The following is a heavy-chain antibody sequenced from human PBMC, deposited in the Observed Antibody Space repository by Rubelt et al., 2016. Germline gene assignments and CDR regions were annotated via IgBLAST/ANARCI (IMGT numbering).Heavy chain of an antibody. V-gene: IGHV3-33*01. D-gene: IGHD2-21*02. J-gene: IGHJ4*02. CDR2: IWSDGSNN. Sequence: QVQLVESGGGVVQPGRSLRLSCAASGFTFSIHGMHWVRQAPGKGLEWVAIIWSDGSNNYYADSVKGRFTISRDNSKNIRSLQMNSLRAEDTAVYYCARDKAGDTYHFDYWGQGTLVTVSS. CDR1: GFTFSIHG. CDR3: ARDKAGDTYHFDY.